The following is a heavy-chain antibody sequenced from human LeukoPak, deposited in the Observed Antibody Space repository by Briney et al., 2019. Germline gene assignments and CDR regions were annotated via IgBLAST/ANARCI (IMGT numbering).Heavy chain of an antibody. CDR2: INHSGST. Sequence: SEILSLTCAVYGGSFSGYYWSWIRQPPGKGLEWIGEINHSGSTNYNPSLKSRVTISVDTSKNQFSLKLSSVTAADTAVYYCARGLTYYDFWSGYRDYYYYGMDVWGQGTTVTVSS. V-gene: IGHV4-34*01. J-gene: IGHJ6*02. CDR1: GGSFSGYY. CDR3: ARGLTYYDFWSGYRDYYYYGMDV. D-gene: IGHD3-3*01.